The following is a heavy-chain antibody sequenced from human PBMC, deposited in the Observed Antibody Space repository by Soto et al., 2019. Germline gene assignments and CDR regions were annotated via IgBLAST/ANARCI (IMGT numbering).Heavy chain of an antibody. CDR3: TRELSEYDNSGHYSSRNAFDV. V-gene: IGHV3-49*04. Sequence: GSPRLCCSGSGSNFGVQALSWVCQTPGKGWVCVCFTRHKGLGGSIEYAASVRGRITIKRDDPKNVAYLNMNSLKTEDTAVYYCTRELSEYDNSGHYSSRNAFDVWGQGTMVTVSS. CDR2: TRHKGLGGSI. J-gene: IGHJ3*01. D-gene: IGHD3-22*01. CDR1: GSNFGVQA.